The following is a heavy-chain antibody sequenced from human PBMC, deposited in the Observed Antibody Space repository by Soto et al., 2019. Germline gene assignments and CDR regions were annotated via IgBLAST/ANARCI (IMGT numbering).Heavy chain of an antibody. D-gene: IGHD6-19*01. CDR1: GFSLTSPAVG. V-gene: IGHV2-5*02. CDR2: IYWDADN. Sequence: QITLKESGPTLVKPTQTLTLTCTFSGFSLTSPAVGVNWIRQPPGKAPEWLALIYWDADNHFSPSLRSRLTISKETSKNQVILTMTNVDPVDTSTYYCAHGSGWLSDYWGQGTQVTVSS. J-gene: IGHJ4*02. CDR3: AHGSGWLSDY.